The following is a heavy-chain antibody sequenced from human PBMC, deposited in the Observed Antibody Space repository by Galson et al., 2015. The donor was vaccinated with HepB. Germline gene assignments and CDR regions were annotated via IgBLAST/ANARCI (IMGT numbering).Heavy chain of an antibody. CDR3: AKNRGGIFEPSDV. D-gene: IGHD3-3*01. V-gene: IGHV3-23*01. CDR1: GLTFSSYA. J-gene: IGHJ6*02. Sequence: SLRLSCAASGLTFSSYAMGWVRQAPGKGLEWVSVISGSGGSTHYADSVKGRFTISRDNSKNTLYLQMNSLRDEDTAIYYCAKNRGGIFEPSDVWGQGTTVTVSS. CDR2: ISGSGGST.